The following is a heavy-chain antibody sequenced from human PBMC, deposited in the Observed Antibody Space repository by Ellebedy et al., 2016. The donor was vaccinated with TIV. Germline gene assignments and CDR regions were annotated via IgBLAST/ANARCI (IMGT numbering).Heavy chain of an antibody. CDR2: IYSGGST. J-gene: IGHJ4*02. Sequence: GESLKISCAASGFTVSSNYMSWVRQAPGKGLEWVSVIYSGGSTYYADSVKGRFTISRDNAKSSLYLQMNSLRDDDTAVYYCTRDPNGIADFDFWGQGTLVTVSS. V-gene: IGHV3-66*01. CDR1: GFTVSSNY. CDR3: TRDPNGIADFDF. D-gene: IGHD1-14*01.